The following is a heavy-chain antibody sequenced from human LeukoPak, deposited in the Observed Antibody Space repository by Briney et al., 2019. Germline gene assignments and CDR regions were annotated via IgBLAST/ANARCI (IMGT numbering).Heavy chain of an antibody. D-gene: IGHD1-26*01. CDR3: AKYPEEYRWELRGAFDI. J-gene: IGHJ3*02. Sequence: PGGSLRLSCAASGFTFSSYAMSWVRQAPGKGLEWVSAISGSGGSTYYADSVKGRFTISRDNSKDTLYLQMNSLRAEDTAVYYCAKYPEEYRWELRGAFDIWGQGTMVTVSS. CDR2: ISGSGGST. CDR1: GFTFSSYA. V-gene: IGHV3-23*01.